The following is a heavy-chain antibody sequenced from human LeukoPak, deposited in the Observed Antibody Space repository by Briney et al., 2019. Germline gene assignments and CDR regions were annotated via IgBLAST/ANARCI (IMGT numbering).Heavy chain of an antibody. J-gene: IGHJ4*02. CDR1: GGSISSYY. D-gene: IGHD6-13*01. V-gene: IGHV4-59*08. CDR3: ARGEAAAGSWFDY. CDR2: IYYSGST. Sequence: SETLSLTCTVSGGSISSYYWSWIRQPPGKGLEWIGYIYYSGSTNYNPSLKSRVTISVDTSKNQFSLKLSSVTAADTAVYYCARGEAAAGSWFDYWGQGTLVTVSS.